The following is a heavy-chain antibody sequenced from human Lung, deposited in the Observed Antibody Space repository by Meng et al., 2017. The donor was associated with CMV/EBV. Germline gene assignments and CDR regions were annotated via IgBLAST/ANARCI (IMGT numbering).Heavy chain of an antibody. CDR3: ARGTTLVQNISSGFDI. Sequence: SVKVSCKASGGTFTSYAVGWVRQAPGQGLEWMGGINPILGTVHYAQNFQDRVTITADESTVTAYMELSSLTSEDTAVYYCARGTTLVQNISSGFDIWGQGTMVXVSS. D-gene: IGHD2/OR15-2a*01. J-gene: IGHJ3*02. CDR1: GGTFTSYA. CDR2: INPILGTV. V-gene: IGHV1-69*13.